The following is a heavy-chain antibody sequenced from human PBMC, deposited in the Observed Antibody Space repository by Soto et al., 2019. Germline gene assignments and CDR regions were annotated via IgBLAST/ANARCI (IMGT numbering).Heavy chain of an antibody. CDR1: GFTFSDYG. CDR3: AKIPPGYSYGYFYFDY. Sequence: GGSLRLSCAASGFTFSDYGMHWVRQAPGKGLEWVVLIWYDGSDKYYADSVKGRFTISRDNSKNTLYLQMNSLRAEDTAVYYCAKIPPGYSYGYFYFDYWGQGTLVTVS. V-gene: IGHV3-33*06. CDR2: IWYDGSDK. D-gene: IGHD5-18*01. J-gene: IGHJ4*02.